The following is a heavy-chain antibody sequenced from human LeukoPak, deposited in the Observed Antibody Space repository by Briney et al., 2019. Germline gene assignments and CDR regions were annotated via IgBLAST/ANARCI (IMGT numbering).Heavy chain of an antibody. Sequence: PGGSLRLSCVASGFTFSTYGMHWVRQAPGKGLEWVAVIWYDGSNKYYADSVKGRFTISRDNSKNTLYLQMNSLRAEDTAVYYCAKDSLGYFSSTSCYSYNWFDSWGQGILVTVSS. CDR2: IWYDGSNK. CDR3: AKDSLGYFSSTSCYSYNWFDS. J-gene: IGHJ5*01. D-gene: IGHD2-2*01. CDR1: GFTFSTYG. V-gene: IGHV3-33*06.